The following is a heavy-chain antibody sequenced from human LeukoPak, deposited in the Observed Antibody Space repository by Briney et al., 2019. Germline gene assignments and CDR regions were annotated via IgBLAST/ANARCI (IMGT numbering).Heavy chain of an antibody. CDR1: GYTFTGYY. D-gene: IGHD3-22*01. V-gene: IGHV1-2*02. J-gene: IGHJ4*02. CDR3: ARSSYYYDTPRGY. Sequence: ASVKVSCKSSGYTFTGYYMHWVRQAPGQGLEWMGWINPNSGGTNYAQKFQGRVTMTRDTSISTAYMELSRLRSDDTAVYYCARSSYYYDTPRGYWGQGTLVTVSS. CDR2: INPNSGGT.